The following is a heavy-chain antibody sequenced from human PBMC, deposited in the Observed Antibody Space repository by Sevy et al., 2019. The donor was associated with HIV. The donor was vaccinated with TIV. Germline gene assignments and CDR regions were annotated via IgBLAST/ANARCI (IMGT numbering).Heavy chain of an antibody. D-gene: IGHD6-6*01. Sequence: GGSLRLSCAASGFTFSSYSMNWVRQAPGKGLEWVSYISSSSSTIYYADSVKGRFTISRDNAKNSLYLQMNSLRDEDTAVYYCARDISGSSSGPDHEYYYYYYGMDVWGQGTTVTVPS. J-gene: IGHJ6*02. V-gene: IGHV3-48*02. CDR1: GFTFSSYS. CDR2: ISSSSSTI. CDR3: ARDISGSSSGPDHEYYYYYYGMDV.